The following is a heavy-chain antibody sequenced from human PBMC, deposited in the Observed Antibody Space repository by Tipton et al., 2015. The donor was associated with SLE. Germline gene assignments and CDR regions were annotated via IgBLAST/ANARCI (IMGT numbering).Heavy chain of an antibody. J-gene: IGHJ6*03. V-gene: IGHV4-39*07. CDR3: ARGPYYYMDV. CDR1: NGSISSSPYY. CDR2: IYYSGST. Sequence: TLSLTCTVSNGSISSSPYYWGWIRQSPGKGLEWVGSIYYSGSTYYNPSFKSRVTISVDTSRNQCSLNLTSVTAADTAVYYCARGPYYYMDVWGKGTTVTVSS.